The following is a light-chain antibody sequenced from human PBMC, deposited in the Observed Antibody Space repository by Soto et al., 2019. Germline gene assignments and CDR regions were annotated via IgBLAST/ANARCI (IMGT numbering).Light chain of an antibody. V-gene: IGLV1-47*01. CDR3: VAWDDSLRCAL. CDR2: ANS. J-gene: IGLJ7*01. Sequence: QSVLTQPPSASGTPGQRVTISCSGSSSNIGNNLVYWYQQVPGTAPKLLIYANSQRPSGVPDRFSASKSGTSASLAISGXXXXXXXXYYCVAWDDSLRCALFGGGTQLTVL. CDR1: SSNIGNNL.